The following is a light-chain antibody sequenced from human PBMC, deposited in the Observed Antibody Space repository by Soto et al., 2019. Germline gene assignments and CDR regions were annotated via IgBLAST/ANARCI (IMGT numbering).Light chain of an antibody. CDR3: ATWTGRPPGEV. CDR2: DNN. J-gene: IGLJ7*02. Sequence: QSVLTQSPSVSAAPGQKVTISCSGSSSNIGNNYVSWYQQVPGTAPKLLIYDNNKRPSGIPDRFSGSKSGTSGTLDLTGLRRGVEPDNYRATWTGRPPGEVFGGGPHLPAL. V-gene: IGLV1-51*01. CDR1: SSNIGNNY.